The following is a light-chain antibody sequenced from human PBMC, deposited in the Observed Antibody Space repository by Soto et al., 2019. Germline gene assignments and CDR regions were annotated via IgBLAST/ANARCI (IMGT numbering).Light chain of an antibody. CDR3: NQGRR. Sequence: VLTQSPGTLSLSPGERATLSCRASQPISSSFLGWYQQKPGQAPRLLIFGASNRATDIPDRFSGSQSGSDFTLAISRLEPEDFAVYYCNQGRRFGQGTRVEIK. V-gene: IGKV3-20*01. CDR2: GAS. CDR1: QPISSSF. J-gene: IGKJ1*01.